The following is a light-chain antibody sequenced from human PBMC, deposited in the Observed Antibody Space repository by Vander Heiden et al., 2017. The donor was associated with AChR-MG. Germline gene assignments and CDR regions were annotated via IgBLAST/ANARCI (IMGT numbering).Light chain of an antibody. V-gene: IGKV3-15*01. CDR1: QSVGTN. CDR3: QQYNNWPLT. Sequence: IVMTQSPATLSGSPGERATLSCRASQSVGTNLAWYQQKPGQAPRLLIYDGSTRASGVPARFSGSGSGTEFALTISSLQSEDFVVYYCQQYNNWPLTFGGGTRVEIK. J-gene: IGKJ4*01. CDR2: DGS.